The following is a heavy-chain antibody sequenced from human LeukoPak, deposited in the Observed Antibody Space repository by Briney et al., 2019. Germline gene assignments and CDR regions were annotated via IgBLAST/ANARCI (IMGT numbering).Heavy chain of an antibody. CDR1: GFTFSSYS. D-gene: IGHD3-22*01. J-gene: IGHJ4*02. Sequence: GGSLRLSCAASGFTFSSYSFYWVRQVPGKGLEWVSSITTTFYTYYTDSVKGRFTISRDNAKNSLYLQMNSLRVEDTAIYYCARDYLDSSGAHYDYWGQGTLVTVSS. CDR3: ARDYLDSSGAHYDY. V-gene: IGHV3-21*01. CDR2: ITTTFYT.